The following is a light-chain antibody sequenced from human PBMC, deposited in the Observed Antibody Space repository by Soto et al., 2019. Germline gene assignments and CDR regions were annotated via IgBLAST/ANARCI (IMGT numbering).Light chain of an antibody. J-gene: IGLJ2*01. Sequence: QSVLTQPASVSGSPGQSITISCTGTSIDVGSYNLVSWYQQHPGKAPKLMIYEASERPSGVSNRFSGSKSGNTASLTISGLQAEDVADYYCCSYAGSDTFVFGGGTKLTVL. CDR3: CSYAGSDTFV. CDR1: SIDVGSYNL. V-gene: IGLV2-23*02. CDR2: EAS.